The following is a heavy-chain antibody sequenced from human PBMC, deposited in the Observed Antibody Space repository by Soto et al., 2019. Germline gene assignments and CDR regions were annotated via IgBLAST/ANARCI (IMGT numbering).Heavy chain of an antibody. Sequence: QVQLVQSGAEVKRPGSSVKVSCKASGDTFNFYSINWVRQATALGLEWMGRVNPIVSMSNYAQKFEGRVTTTGDESTGLGDMELGGPGSDDWAIYCFYSSGCGGSGAVDYWGQGALVTVSS. V-gene: IGHV1-69*02. D-gene: IGHD3-22*01. CDR1: GDTFNFYS. J-gene: IGHJ4*02. CDR2: VNPIVSMS. CDR3: YSSGCGGSGAVDY.